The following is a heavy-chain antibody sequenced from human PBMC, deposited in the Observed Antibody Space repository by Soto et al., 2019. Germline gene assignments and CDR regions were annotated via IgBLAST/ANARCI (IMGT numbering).Heavy chain of an antibody. CDR1: GGSFSDYY. CDR3: ARRGKSSGYAPDY. D-gene: IGHD5-12*01. J-gene: IGHJ4*02. Sequence: PSETLCLTWAVEGGSFSDYYWNWLLQPPGKGLECIGEISYTGSSDYNPSLRSRATISVDTSKNQFSLKLTPVTAADTAIYYCARRGKSSGYAPDYWGQGTLVTVSS. CDR2: ISYTGSS. V-gene: IGHV4-34*01.